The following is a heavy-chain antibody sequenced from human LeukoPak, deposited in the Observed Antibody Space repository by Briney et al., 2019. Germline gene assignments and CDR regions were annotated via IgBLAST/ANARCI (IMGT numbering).Heavy chain of an antibody. Sequence: SETLSLTCTVSGDXISSSRYYWGWIRQPPGKWLEWIGNIYYSGSTFYNPSLQSRVTISVDTSKNQFSLNLSSVTAADTAVYYCARRLNGMAAIDRYFDYWGQGTLVTVSS. CDR1: GDXISSSRYY. J-gene: IGHJ4*02. CDR3: ARRLNGMAAIDRYFDY. CDR2: IYYSGST. D-gene: IGHD5-24*01. V-gene: IGHV4-39*01.